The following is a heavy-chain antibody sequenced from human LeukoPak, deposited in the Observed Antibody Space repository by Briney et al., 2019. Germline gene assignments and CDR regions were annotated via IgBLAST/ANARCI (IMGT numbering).Heavy chain of an antibody. CDR1: GGTFSSYA. J-gene: IGHJ5*02. V-gene: IGHV1-69*13. CDR3: ARDACSSTICQAGGNWFDP. Sequence: SVKVSCKASGGTFSSYAISWVRQAPGQGLEWMGGIIPIFGTANYAQKFQGRVTITADESTSTAYMELSSLRSEDTAVYFCARDACSSTICQAGGNWFDPWGQGTLVIVS. CDR2: IIPIFGTA. D-gene: IGHD2-2*01.